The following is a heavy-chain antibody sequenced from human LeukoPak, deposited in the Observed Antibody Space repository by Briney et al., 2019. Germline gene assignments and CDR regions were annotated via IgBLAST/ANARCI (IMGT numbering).Heavy chain of an antibody. D-gene: IGHD4-17*01. CDR1: GYTFTSYG. J-gene: IGHJ6*03. CDR2: ISAYNGNT. Sequence: GASVKVSCKASGYTFTSYGISWVRQAPGQGLEWMGWISAYNGNTSYAQKLQGRVTMTTDTSTSTAYMELRSLRSDDTAVYYCARDGTVTTRYYYYYYMDVWGKGTTVTVSS. V-gene: IGHV1-18*01. CDR3: ARDGTVTTRYYYYYYMDV.